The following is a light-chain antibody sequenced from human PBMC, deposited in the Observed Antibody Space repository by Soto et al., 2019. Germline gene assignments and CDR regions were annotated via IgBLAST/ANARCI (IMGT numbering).Light chain of an antibody. Sequence: DIQMTQSPSTLSASVGDRVTITCRASQGISSWLAWYQQKPGKAPKLLIHEASRLESGVPSRFSGSESGTEFPLTISRLHAEDVATYYCQQYTNFPLTFGGGTKVEIK. CDR1: QGISSW. J-gene: IGKJ4*01. CDR2: EAS. V-gene: IGKV1-5*01. CDR3: QQYTNFPLT.